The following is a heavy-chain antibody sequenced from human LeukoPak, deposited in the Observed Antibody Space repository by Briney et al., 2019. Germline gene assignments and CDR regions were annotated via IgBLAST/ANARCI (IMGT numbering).Heavy chain of an antibody. Sequence: SETLSLTCAVYGGSFSGYYWSWIRQPPGKGLEWIGEINHSGSTNYNPSLKSRVTISVDTSKNQFSLKLSSVTAADTAVYYCARTKSEWLPDAFDIWGQGTMVTVSS. V-gene: IGHV4-34*01. D-gene: IGHD3-3*01. J-gene: IGHJ3*02. CDR2: INHSGST. CDR1: GGSFSGYY. CDR3: ARTKSEWLPDAFDI.